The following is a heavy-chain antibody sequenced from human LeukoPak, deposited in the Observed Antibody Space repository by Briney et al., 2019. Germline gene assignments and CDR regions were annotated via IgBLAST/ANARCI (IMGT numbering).Heavy chain of an antibody. CDR3: ARRAIFGVVIHDAFDI. J-gene: IGHJ3*02. CDR2: INHSGST. Sequence: PSETLSLTCAVSGGSFSGYYWSWIRQPPGKGLEWIGEINHSGSTNYNPSLKSRVTISVDTSKNQFSLKLSSVTAADTAVYYCARRAIFGVVIHDAFDIWGQGTMVTVSS. V-gene: IGHV4-34*01. CDR1: GGSFSGYY. D-gene: IGHD3-3*01.